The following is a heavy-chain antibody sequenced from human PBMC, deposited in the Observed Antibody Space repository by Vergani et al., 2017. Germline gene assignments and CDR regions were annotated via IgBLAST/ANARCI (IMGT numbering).Heavy chain of an antibody. V-gene: IGHV4-4*02. CDR1: GGSISSSNW. J-gene: IGHJ3*02. CDR3: ARVFVRYYYGSGTDAFDI. Sequence: QVQLQESGPGLVKPSGTLSLTCAVSGGSISSSNWWSWVRQPPGKGLEWIGEIYHSGSTNYNPSLKSRVTISVDKSKNQFSLKLSSVTAADTAVYYCARVFVRYYYGSGTDAFDIWGQGTMVTVSS. D-gene: IGHD3-10*01. CDR2: IYHSGST.